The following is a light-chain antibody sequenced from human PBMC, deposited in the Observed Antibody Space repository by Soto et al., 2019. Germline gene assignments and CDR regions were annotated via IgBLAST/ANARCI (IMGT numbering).Light chain of an antibody. V-gene: IGLV2-14*01. CDR3: SSYTSSSTPYV. Sequence: QSVLTQPASVSGSPGQSITISCTGTSSDVGGYKYVSWYQQHPGKAPKLMIYGVSNRPSGVSNRFSGSKSGNTASLTISGLQAEDEADYYCSSYTSSSTPYVFGTGTKLTVL. J-gene: IGLJ1*01. CDR2: GVS. CDR1: SSDVGGYKY.